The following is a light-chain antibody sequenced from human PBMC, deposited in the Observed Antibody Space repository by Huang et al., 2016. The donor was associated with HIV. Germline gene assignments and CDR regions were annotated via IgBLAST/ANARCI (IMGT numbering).Light chain of an antibody. CDR2: LSA. V-gene: IGKV2-28*01. J-gene: IGKJ5*01. CDR3: MQALQTPT. Sequence: DIVMTQSPLSLPVTPGEPASISCRSTQSLLHSNGYNDLDWYLQKPGQSPQLLIYLSAKRASGVADRFSGSGSGTDFTLKISRVEAEDVGVYYCMQALQTPTFGQGTRLEIK. CDR1: QSLLHSNGYND.